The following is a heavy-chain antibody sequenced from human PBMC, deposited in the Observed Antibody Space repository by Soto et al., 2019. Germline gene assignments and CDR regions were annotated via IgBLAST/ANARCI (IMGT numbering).Heavy chain of an antibody. J-gene: IGHJ6*02. D-gene: IGHD3-22*01. CDR1: GFTFSSYG. V-gene: IGHV3-30*03. Sequence: PGGSLRLSCAASGFTFSSYGMHWVRQAPGKGLEWVAVISYDGSNKYYADSVKGRFTISRDNSKNTLYLQMNSLRAEDTAVYYCARPPHSQIVVVAFGMDVWGQGTTVTVSS. CDR2: ISYDGSNK. CDR3: ARPPHSQIVVVAFGMDV.